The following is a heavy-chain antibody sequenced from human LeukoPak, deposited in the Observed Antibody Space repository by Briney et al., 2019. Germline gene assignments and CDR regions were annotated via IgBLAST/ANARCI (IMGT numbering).Heavy chain of an antibody. CDR2: IWYDGSNK. CDR3: AKGKVRGALSYMDV. CDR1: GFTFSTYG. Sequence: GGSLRLSCAASGFTFSTYGMHWVRQAPGKGLEWVAVIWYDGSNKYYADSVKGRFTISRDNSKNTLYLQMNSLRAEDTAVYYCAKGKVRGALSYMDVWGKGTTVTVSS. D-gene: IGHD3-10*01. V-gene: IGHV3-33*06. J-gene: IGHJ6*03.